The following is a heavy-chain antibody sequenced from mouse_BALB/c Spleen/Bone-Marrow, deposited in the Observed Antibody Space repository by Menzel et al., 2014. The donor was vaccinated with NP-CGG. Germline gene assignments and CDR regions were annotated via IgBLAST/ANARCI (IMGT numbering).Heavy chain of an antibody. J-gene: IGHJ4*01. D-gene: IGHD1-1*01. Sequence: VQGVESGAELVRPGSSVKISCKASGYAFSSYWMNWVKQRPGQGLEWIGQIYPGDGDTNYNGKFKGKATLTADKSSSTAYMQLSSLTSEDSAVYFCAGWITTVVAPYVMDYWGQGTSVTVSS. CDR3: AGWITTVVAPYVMDY. V-gene: IGHV1-80*01. CDR2: IYPGDGDT. CDR1: GYAFSSYW.